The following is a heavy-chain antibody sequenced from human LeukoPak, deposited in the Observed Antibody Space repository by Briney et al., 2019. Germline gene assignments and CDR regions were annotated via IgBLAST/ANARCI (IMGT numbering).Heavy chain of an antibody. V-gene: IGHV3-21*01. CDR3: AKGPRAYYYGSGSYSKESYLDY. CDR2: ISSSSSYI. D-gene: IGHD3-10*01. CDR1: GFTFSSYS. J-gene: IGHJ4*02. Sequence: GGSLRLSCAASGFTFSSYSMNWVRQAPGKGLEWVSFISSSSSYIYYADSVKGRFTISRDNAKNSLYLQMNSLRTEDTAVYYCAKGPRAYYYGSGSYSKESYLDYWGQGTLVTVSS.